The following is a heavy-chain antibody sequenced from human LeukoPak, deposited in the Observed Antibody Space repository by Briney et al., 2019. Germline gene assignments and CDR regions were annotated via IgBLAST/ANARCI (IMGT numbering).Heavy chain of an antibody. Sequence: SETLSLTCTVSGGSISSYYWSWIRQPPGKGLEWIGYIYYSGSTNYNSSLKSRVTISVDTSKNQFSLKLSSVTAADTAVYYCARSRELLWFGELLPYYFDYWGQGTLVTVSS. D-gene: IGHD3-10*01. CDR2: IYYSGST. J-gene: IGHJ4*02. CDR1: GGSISSYY. V-gene: IGHV4-59*01. CDR3: ARSRELLWFGELLPYYFDY.